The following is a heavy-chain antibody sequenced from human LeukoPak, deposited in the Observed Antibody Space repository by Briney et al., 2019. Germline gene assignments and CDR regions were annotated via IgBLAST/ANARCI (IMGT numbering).Heavy chain of an antibody. J-gene: IGHJ4*02. Sequence: PGGSLRLSCAASGFTFSSYGMHWVRQAPGKGLEWVAVIWYDGSNKYYADSVKGRFTISRDNSKNTLYLQMNSLRAEDTAVYYCATGIAVAGTHLRTFDYWGQGTLVTVSS. V-gene: IGHV3-33*01. CDR2: IWYDGSNK. D-gene: IGHD6-19*01. CDR3: ATGIAVAGTHLRTFDY. CDR1: GFTFSSYG.